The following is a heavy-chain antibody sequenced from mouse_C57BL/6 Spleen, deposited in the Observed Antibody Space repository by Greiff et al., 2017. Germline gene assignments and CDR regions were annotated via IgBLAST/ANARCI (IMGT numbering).Heavy chain of an antibody. J-gene: IGHJ2*01. V-gene: IGHV1-15*01. CDR2: IDPETGGT. D-gene: IGHD1-1*01. CDR3: TRDPTTVVAGDFDY. Sequence: VQLQQSGAELVRPGASVTLSCKASGYTFTDYEMHWVKQTPVHGLEWIGAIDPETGGTAYNQKFKGKAILTADKSSSTAYMELRSLTSEDSAVYYCTRDPTTVVAGDFDYWGQGTTLTVSS. CDR1: GYTFTDYE.